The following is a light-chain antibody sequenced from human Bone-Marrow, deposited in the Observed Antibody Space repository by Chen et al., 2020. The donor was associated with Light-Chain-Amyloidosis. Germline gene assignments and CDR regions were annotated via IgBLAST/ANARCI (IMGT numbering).Light chain of an antibody. CDR3: QAADSSGTYEVI. J-gene: IGLJ2*01. Sequence: SYELTQPPSVSVSPGQTARITCSGDALPTKYAYLYQQKPGQAPRLVIHRETERPSGISERFSGSSSGRTATLTISGVQAEDEADYHCQAADSSGTYEVIFGGGTKLTVL. V-gene: IGLV3-25*03. CDR1: ALPTKY. CDR2: RET.